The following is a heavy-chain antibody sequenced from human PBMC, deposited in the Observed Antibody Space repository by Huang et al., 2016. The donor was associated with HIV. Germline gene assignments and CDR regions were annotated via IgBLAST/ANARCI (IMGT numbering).Heavy chain of an antibody. D-gene: IGHD1-1*01. CDR3: AKDSDYNWHHCDY. CDR2: IRGSGLTT. J-gene: IGHJ4*02. Sequence: EVQLLESGGGLVQPGGSLRLSCAASGFTFNSYAMSGVRQATGKGLGGGSTIRGSGLTTYAAASVKGRFTISRDNSKNTLYLQINSLRAEDTAVYYCAKDSDYNWHHCDYWGQGNLVSVSS. CDR1: GFTFNSYA. V-gene: IGHV3-23*01.